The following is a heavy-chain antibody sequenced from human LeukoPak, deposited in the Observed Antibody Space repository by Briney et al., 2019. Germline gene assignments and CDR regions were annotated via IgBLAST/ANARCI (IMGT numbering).Heavy chain of an antibody. D-gene: IGHD6-13*01. J-gene: IGHJ4*02. V-gene: IGHV1-18*01. CDR2: ISPYNGNT. CDR1: GYTFTSYG. CDR3: ARAVGSWFSFDY. Sequence: ASVKVSCKASGYTFTSYGISWVRQAPGQGLEWMGWISPYNGNTNCAQKLQGRVTMTTDTSTSTAYMELRSLRSDDTAVYYCARAVGSWFSFDYWGQGTLVTVSS.